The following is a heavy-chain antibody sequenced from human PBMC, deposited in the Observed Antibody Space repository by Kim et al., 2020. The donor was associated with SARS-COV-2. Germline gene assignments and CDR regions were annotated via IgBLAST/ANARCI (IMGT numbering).Heavy chain of an antibody. V-gene: IGHV1-8*01. J-gene: IGHJ4*02. CDR1: GYTFTSYD. CDR2: MNPNSGNT. CDR3: ARFDRALRYFDWLTQETHDY. D-gene: IGHD3-9*01. Sequence: ASVKVSCKASGYTFTSYDINWVRQATGQGLEWMGWMNPNSGNTGYAQKFQGRVTMTRNTSISTAYMELSSLRSEDTAVYYCARFDRALRYFDWLTQETHDYWGQGTLVTVSS.